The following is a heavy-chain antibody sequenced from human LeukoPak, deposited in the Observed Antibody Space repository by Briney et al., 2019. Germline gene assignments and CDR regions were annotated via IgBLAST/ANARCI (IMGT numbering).Heavy chain of an antibody. Sequence: ASVTVSCKACGYTFNGYYMHWVRQAPGQGREGMGWINPNRGGQNYAQKFKGRVTRTRDTSISPAYMELSRLRSDDTAVYYWARGGSSSSGVYNLFAPWGQGTLVTVPS. V-gene: IGHV1-2*02. J-gene: IGHJ5*02. CDR2: INPNRGGQ. CDR3: ARGGSSSSGVYNLFAP. CDR1: GYTFNGYY. D-gene: IGHD6-13*01.